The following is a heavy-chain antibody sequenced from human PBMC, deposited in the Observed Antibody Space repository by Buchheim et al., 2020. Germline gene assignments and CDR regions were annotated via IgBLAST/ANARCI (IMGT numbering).Heavy chain of an antibody. V-gene: IGHV3-48*03. Sequence: EVQLVESGGGLVQPGGSLRLSCVASGFTFSSFEMNWVRQAPGKGLEWISYISSGGSNKYYADSVKGRFTISRDNAKNSLVLQMNSLIVDDTAVYYCARAFDWWGQGTL. CDR2: ISSGGSNK. J-gene: IGHJ4*02. CDR3: ARAFDW. CDR1: GFTFSSFE.